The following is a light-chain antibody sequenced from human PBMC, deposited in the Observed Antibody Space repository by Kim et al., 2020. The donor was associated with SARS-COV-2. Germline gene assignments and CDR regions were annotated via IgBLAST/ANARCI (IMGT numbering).Light chain of an antibody. CDR1: NSDVGGYNT. CDR3: SSCSSNTTMV. V-gene: IGLV2-14*03. Sequence: QSALTQPASVSGSPGQSITISCTGTNSDVGGYNTVSWYQQHPGKAPKLVTYGVADRPSGVFNRFSGSKSGNTASLTISGLQPEDEADYYCSSCSSNTTMVFGGGTKVTVL. J-gene: IGLJ3*02. CDR2: GVA.